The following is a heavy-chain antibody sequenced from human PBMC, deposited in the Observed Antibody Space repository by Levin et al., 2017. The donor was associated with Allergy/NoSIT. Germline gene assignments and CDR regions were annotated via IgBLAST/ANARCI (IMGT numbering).Heavy chain of an antibody. D-gene: IGHD3-22*01. CDR2: INPSGGTT. Sequence: PVASVKVSCKASGYTFTTYYIHWVRQAPGQGLEWMGVINPSGGTTGYAQKFQGRVTMTRDPSTSTVDMELSSLRSDDTAVYYCARADYYDGSGYYSNWFDPWGQGTLVTVSS. V-gene: IGHV1-46*01. CDR1: GYTFTTYY. J-gene: IGHJ5*02. CDR3: ARADYYDGSGYYSNWFDP.